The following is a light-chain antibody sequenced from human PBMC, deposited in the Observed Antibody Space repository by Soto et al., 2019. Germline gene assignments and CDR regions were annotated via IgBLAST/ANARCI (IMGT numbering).Light chain of an antibody. V-gene: IGKV1-5*03. CDR3: LQYNTYSRT. CDR2: KAS. Sequence: DIQMTQSPSTLSASVGDRVTITCRASQSISSWLAWYQQKPGKAPKLLIYKASSLESGVPSRFSGSGSGTEFTLTLSRLQPDDFATYSCLQYNTYSRTFGQGTKVEIK. CDR1: QSISSW. J-gene: IGKJ1*01.